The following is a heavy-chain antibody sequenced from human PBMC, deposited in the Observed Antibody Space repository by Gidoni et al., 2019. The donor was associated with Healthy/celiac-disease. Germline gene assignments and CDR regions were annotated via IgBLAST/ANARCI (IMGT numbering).Heavy chain of an antibody. J-gene: IGHJ4*02. CDR2: ISSSSSYI. V-gene: IGHV3-21*01. D-gene: IGHD2-15*01. Sequence: EVQLVESGGGLVKPGGSLRLSCSASGLPFSRYSMNWVRQAPGKGLEWVSSISSSSSYIYYADSVKGRFTISRDNAKNSLYLQMNSLRAEDTAVYYCARDRGYCSGGSCYFLSFLFDYWGQGTLVTVSS. CDR1: GLPFSRYS. CDR3: ARDRGYCSGGSCYFLSFLFDY.